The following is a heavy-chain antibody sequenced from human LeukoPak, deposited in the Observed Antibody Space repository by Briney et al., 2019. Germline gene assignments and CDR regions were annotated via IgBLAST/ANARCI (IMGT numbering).Heavy chain of an antibody. V-gene: IGHV3-21*01. D-gene: IGHD4-23*01. CDR3: ARDTRLTYGGNSPFDY. CDR1: GFTFSSYS. J-gene: IGHJ4*02. CDR2: ISSSSSYI. Sequence: PGGSLRLSCAASGFTFSSYSMNWVRQASGKGLEWVSSISSSSSYIYYADSVKGRFTISRDNAKNSLYLQMNSLRAEDTAVYYCARDTRLTYGGNSPFDYWGQGTLVTVSS.